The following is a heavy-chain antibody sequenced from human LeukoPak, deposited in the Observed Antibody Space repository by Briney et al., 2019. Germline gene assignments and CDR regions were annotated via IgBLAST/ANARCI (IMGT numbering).Heavy chain of an antibody. CDR1: GYTFTSYG. CDR2: ISAYNGNT. D-gene: IGHD3-3*01. J-gene: IGHJ5*02. V-gene: IGHV1-18*01. Sequence: GASVKVSCKASGYTFTSYGISWVRQAPGQGLERMGWISAYNGNTNYAQKLQGRVTMTTDTSTSTAYMELRSLRSDDTAVYYCARLNYDFWSGPEDWFDPWGQGTLVTVSS. CDR3: ARLNYDFWSGPEDWFDP.